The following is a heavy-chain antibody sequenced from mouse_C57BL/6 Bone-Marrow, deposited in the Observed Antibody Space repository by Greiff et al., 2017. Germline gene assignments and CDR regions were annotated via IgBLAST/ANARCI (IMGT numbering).Heavy chain of an antibody. V-gene: IGHV1-19*01. Sequence: VQLKESGPVLVKPGASVKMSCKASGYTFTDYYMNWVKQSHGKSLEWIGVINPYNGGTSYNQKFKGKATLTVDKSSSTAYMELNSLTSEDSAVYYCARGYSNSAWFAYWGQGTLVTVSA. CDR1: GYTFTDYY. D-gene: IGHD2-5*01. CDR2: INPYNGGT. CDR3: ARGYSNSAWFAY. J-gene: IGHJ3*01.